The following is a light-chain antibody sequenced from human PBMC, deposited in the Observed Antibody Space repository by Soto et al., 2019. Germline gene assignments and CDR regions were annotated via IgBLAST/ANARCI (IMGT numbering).Light chain of an antibody. V-gene: IGKV1-5*01. J-gene: IGKJ2*01. CDR1: QNIDGR. Sequence: DIQMTQSPSTLSASIGDRVTITCRASQNIDGRLAWYHQKPGKAPKLLIYDVSTLESGVPSRFSGGASGTDFSLTISSLQPDDFASYYCQQYNTVPYTFGQGTRLA. CDR2: DVS. CDR3: QQYNTVPYT.